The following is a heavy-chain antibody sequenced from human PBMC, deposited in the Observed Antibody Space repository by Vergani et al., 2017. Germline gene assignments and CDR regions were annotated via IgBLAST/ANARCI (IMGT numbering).Heavy chain of an antibody. V-gene: IGHV1-69*01. CDR2: VVPLFNRP. CDR1: GGTVSNYA. J-gene: IGHJ6*03. D-gene: IGHD2-2*01. Sequence: QVQLVQSGAEVKKPGASVRVSCKASGGTVSNYAISWVRQAPGQGLEWMGEVVPLFNRPNYAQRFQGRVTITADDWTNTAYLEVNSLTSEDTAVYYCARGPVVPAAIAWDNNVYYYMDVWGKGTTVTVSS. CDR3: ARGPVVPAAIAWDNNVYYYMDV.